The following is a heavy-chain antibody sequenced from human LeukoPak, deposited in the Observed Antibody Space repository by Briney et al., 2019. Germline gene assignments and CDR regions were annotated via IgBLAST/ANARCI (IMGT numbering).Heavy chain of an antibody. CDR2: ISWNSDNI. D-gene: IGHD4-23*01. J-gene: IGHJ1*01. V-gene: IGHV3-9*01. CDR3: AKGGGNSGYFQH. CDR1: GFTFSSYA. Sequence: PGGSLRLSCAASGFTFSSYAMTWVRQAPGKGLEWVSGISWNSDNIGYADSVKGRFTISRDNAKNSLYLQMNSLRTEDTAFYYCAKGGGNSGYFQHWGQGTLVTVSS.